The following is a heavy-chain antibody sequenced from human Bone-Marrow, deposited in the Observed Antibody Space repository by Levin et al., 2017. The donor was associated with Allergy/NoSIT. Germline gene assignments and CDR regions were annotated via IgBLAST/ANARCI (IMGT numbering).Heavy chain of an antibody. D-gene: IGHD2-15*01. Sequence: SQTLSLTCTVSGGSVSSYYWNWIRQPPGKGLEWIGYIYYSGAANYNPSLKSRVTISLDMSKNQFSLKLTSVTAADTAVYYCARRSSDYCRGGSCWGGFDYWGQGTLVTVSS. CDR1: GGSVSSYY. J-gene: IGHJ4*02. CDR3: ARRSSDYCRGGSCWGGFDY. CDR2: IYYSGAA. V-gene: IGHV4-59*02.